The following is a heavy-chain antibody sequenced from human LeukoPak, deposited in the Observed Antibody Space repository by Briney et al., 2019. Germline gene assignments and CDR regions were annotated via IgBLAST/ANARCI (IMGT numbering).Heavy chain of an antibody. CDR3: ARDYSYPDY. V-gene: IGHV4-4*07. D-gene: IGHD5-18*01. Sequence: SETLSLTCSVSGASISVYHWSWIRQPAGKGLEWIGRIYSSGRTNYIPSLKSRLTMSVDTSKNQFSLKLNSVTAADTAVYYCARDYSYPDYWGQGTLVTVSS. CDR1: GASISVYH. J-gene: IGHJ4*02. CDR2: IYSSGRT.